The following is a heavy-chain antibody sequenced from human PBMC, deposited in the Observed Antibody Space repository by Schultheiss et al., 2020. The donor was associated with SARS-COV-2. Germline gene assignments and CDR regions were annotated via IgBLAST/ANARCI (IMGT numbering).Heavy chain of an antibody. V-gene: IGHV3-30-3*01. CDR1: GFTFSSYA. Sequence: GESLKISCAASGFTFSSYAMHWVRQAPGKGLEWVAVISYDGSNKYYADSVKGRFTISRDNSKNTLYLQMNSLRAEDTAVYYCARDPEWLDYFDYWGQGTLVTVSS. CDR2: ISYDGSNK. D-gene: IGHD6-19*01. J-gene: IGHJ4*02. CDR3: ARDPEWLDYFDY.